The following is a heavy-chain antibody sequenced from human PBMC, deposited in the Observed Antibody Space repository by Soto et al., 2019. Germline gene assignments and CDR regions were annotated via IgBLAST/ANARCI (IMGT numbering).Heavy chain of an antibody. V-gene: IGHV4-34*01. CDR3: ARAIFGVVMGGDWFDP. Sequence: PSETLSLTCGVSGGSLSDNDWSWIRQSPGKGPEWIGEVNYTGIASYNPSLKSRVTISVDTSKNQFSLKLSSVTAADTAVYYCARAIFGVVMGGDWFDPWGQGTLVTVSS. CDR2: VNYTGIA. D-gene: IGHD3-3*01. CDR1: GGSLSDND. J-gene: IGHJ5*02.